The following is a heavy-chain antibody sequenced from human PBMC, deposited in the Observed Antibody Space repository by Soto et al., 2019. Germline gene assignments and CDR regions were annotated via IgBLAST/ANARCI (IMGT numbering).Heavy chain of an antibody. V-gene: IGHV4-59*01. D-gene: IGHD3-3*01. CDR2: IYYSGST. CDR1: GGSISSYY. J-gene: IGHJ3*02. Sequence: SETLSLTCTVSGGSISSYYWSWIRQPPGKGLEWIGYIYYSGSTNYNPSLKSRVTISVDTSKNQFSLKLSSVTAADTAVYYCARDGGPVDAFDIWGQGTILPVSS. CDR3: ARDGGPVDAFDI.